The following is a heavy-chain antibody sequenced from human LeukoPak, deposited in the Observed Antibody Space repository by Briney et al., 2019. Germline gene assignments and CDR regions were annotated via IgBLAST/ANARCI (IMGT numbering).Heavy chain of an antibody. D-gene: IGHD3-10*01. J-gene: IGHJ4*02. Sequence: PSETLSLTCTVSGGSISSYYWSWIRQPPGKGLEWIGYIYYSGSTNYNPSLKSRVTISVDTSKNQFSLKLSSVTAADTAVYYCASRTDHYGSGLDNWGQGTLVTVSS. CDR2: IYYSGST. CDR3: ASRTDHYGSGLDN. CDR1: GGSISSYY. V-gene: IGHV4-59*08.